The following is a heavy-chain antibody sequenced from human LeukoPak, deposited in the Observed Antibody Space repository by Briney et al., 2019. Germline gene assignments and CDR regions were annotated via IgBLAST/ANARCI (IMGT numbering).Heavy chain of an antibody. J-gene: IGHJ4*02. Sequence: GGSLRLSCAASQVTFRNYAVHWVRQAPGKGLQWVAVMSYDGNTIHYADSVKGRFIISRDTSKNTLYLQMNSLRAEDTAVYYCARSGGLQKFDYWGQGTLVTVSS. D-gene: IGHD4-4*01. CDR3: ARSGGLQKFDY. CDR2: MSYDGNTI. CDR1: QVTFRNYA. V-gene: IGHV3-30-3*01.